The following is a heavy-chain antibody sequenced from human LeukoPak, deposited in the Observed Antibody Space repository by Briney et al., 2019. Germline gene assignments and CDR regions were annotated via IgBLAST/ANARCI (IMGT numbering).Heavy chain of an antibody. J-gene: IGHJ3*02. Sequence: GGSLRLSCAASGFTFSSYWMSWVRQAPGKGLEWVANIKPDGSEKYYVDSAKGRFTISRDNAKNSLYLQMNRLRAEDTAVYYCAREPYYYDSSGYHLQAFDIWGQGTMVTVSS. CDR1: GFTFSSYW. CDR3: AREPYYYDSSGYHLQAFDI. V-gene: IGHV3-7*05. D-gene: IGHD3-22*01. CDR2: IKPDGSEK.